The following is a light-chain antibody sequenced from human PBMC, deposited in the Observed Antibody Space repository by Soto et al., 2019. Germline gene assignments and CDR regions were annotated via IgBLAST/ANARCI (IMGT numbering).Light chain of an antibody. Sequence: EIVLMQSPGTLSLSPGEGATLSCRASQSVNSNYLAWYQQKPGQAPTVLIYDTSTRATGVPTRFSGSRSGAEFPLTIKSLQSEDFAVYYCQPYNNWPLTFGGGTKVDIK. CDR1: QSVNSN. V-gene: IGKV3-15*01. J-gene: IGKJ4*01. CDR3: QPYNNWPLT. CDR2: DTS.